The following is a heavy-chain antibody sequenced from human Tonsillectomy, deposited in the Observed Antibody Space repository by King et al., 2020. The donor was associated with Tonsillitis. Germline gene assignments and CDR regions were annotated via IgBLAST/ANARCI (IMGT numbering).Heavy chain of an antibody. CDR2: IRNGGRNK. CDR1: GFTFSSYD. J-gene: IGHJ4*02. CDR3: ARDRNYDFWSGGPHGFDY. V-gene: IGHV3-33*01. Sequence: VQLVESGGGVVQPGRSLRLSCAASGFTFSSYDIHWVRQAPGKGLEWVAVIRNGGRNKYYGDSVKGRFTISRDNSKNILYLQMNSLRVEDTAVYYCARDRNYDFWSGGPHGFDYWGQGTLVTVSS. D-gene: IGHD3-3*01.